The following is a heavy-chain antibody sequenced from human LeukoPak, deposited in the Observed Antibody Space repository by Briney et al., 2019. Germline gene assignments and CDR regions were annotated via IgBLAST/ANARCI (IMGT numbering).Heavy chain of an antibody. CDR2: ISSSSSYI. CDR3: ASNYDFWSGYRFDY. D-gene: IGHD3-3*01. CDR1: GFTFSSYS. V-gene: IGHV3-21*01. Sequence: GGSLRLSCAASGFTFSSYSMNWVRQAPGKGLEWVSSISSSSSYIYYADSVKGRFTISRDNAKNSLYLQMNSLRAEDTAVYYCASNYDFWSGYRFDYWGQGTLVTVSS. J-gene: IGHJ4*02.